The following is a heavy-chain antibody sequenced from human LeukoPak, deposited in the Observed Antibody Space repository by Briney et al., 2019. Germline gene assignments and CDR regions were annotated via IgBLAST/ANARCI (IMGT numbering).Heavy chain of an antibody. CDR1: GFTFSSYA. J-gene: IGHJ4*02. D-gene: IGHD2-15*01. CDR3: AKTDIVVVVAATNYFDY. CDR2: ISGSGGST. Sequence: GGSLRLSCAASGFTFSSYAMSWVRQAPGKGLEWVSAISGSGGSTYYADSVKGRFTISRDNSKNTLYPQMNSPRAEDTAVYYCAKTDIVVVVAATNYFDYWGQGTLVTVSS. V-gene: IGHV3-23*01.